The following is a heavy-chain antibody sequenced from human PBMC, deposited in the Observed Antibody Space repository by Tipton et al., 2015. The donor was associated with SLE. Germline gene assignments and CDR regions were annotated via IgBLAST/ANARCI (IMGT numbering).Heavy chain of an antibody. V-gene: IGHV4-59*11. J-gene: IGHJ4*02. Sequence: LRLSCTVSGGSISSHYWSWIRQPPGKGLEWIGYIYYSGSTYYNPSLQSRVTISVDTSKNQSSLKLSSVTAADTAVYYCARGLRSPRTPSPFFDYWGQVMLVAVSS. CDR3: ARGLRSPRTPSPFFDY. CDR1: GGSISSHY. D-gene: IGHD3-16*01. CDR2: IYYSGST.